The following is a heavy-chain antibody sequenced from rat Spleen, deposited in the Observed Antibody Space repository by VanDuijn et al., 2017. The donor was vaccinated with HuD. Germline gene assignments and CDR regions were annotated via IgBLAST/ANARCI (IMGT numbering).Heavy chain of an antibody. J-gene: IGHJ3*01. CDR2: IWSGGST. V-gene: IGHV2-15*01. CDR1: EFSLTGNN. Sequence: QVQLKESGPGLVQPSQTLSLTCTVSEFSLTGNNIHWVRQPPGKGLEWIAAIWSGGSTYYNSALRSRLSISRDTSKSQVFLNVNSLQTEDTATYFCIRESLPGYNSHWFVYWGQGTLVTVSS. D-gene: IGHD1-4*01. CDR3: IRESLPGYNSHWFVY.